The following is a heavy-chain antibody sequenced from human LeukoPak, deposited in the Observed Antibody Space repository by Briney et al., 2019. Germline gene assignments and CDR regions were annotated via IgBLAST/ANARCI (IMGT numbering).Heavy chain of an antibody. CDR3: AKGHSDFGTGFDL. J-gene: IGHJ4*02. D-gene: IGHD4-17*01. Sequence: PGGSLRLSCAASGFRFSDFAMSWVRQAPGKGLECVSVISASGGRTYSAESVKARFTISRDNSKNTLYLEMNSLTADDTAVYYCAKGHSDFGTGFDLWGQGTLVIVS. V-gene: IGHV3-23*01. CDR2: ISASGGRT. CDR1: GFRFSDFA.